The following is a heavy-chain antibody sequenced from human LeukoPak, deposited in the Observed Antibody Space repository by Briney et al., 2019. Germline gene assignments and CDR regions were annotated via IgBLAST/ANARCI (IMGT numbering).Heavy chain of an antibody. D-gene: IGHD6-19*01. J-gene: IGHJ4*02. CDR2: IYYSGST. Sequence: SETLSLTCTVSGGSISSYYWSWIRQPPGKGLERIGSIYYSGSTYYNPSLKSRVTISVDTSKNQFSLKLSSVTAADTAVYYCARDGQYSSGWSTAPFDYWGQGTLVTVSS. CDR1: GGSISSYY. CDR3: ARDGQYSSGWSTAPFDY. V-gene: IGHV4-39*07.